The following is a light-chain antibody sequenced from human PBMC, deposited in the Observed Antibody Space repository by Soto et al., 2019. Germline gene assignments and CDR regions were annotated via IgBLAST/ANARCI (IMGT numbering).Light chain of an antibody. CDR2: DAS. J-gene: IGKJ5*01. Sequence: EIVMTQSPATLSLSPGERATLSCRASQSVRSYLAWYQQKHGQAPRLLIYDASNRDTGIPARFNARGSGTDFTLTISDLEPEDVEVYYCQQRTNWPITFGQGTRLEIK. CDR1: QSVRSY. V-gene: IGKV3-11*01. CDR3: QQRTNWPIT.